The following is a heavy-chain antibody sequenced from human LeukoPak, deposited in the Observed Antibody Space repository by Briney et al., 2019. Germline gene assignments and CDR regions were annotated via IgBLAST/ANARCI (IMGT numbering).Heavy chain of an antibody. J-gene: IGHJ4*02. V-gene: IGHV4-34*01. CDR1: GGSFSGYY. Sequence: PSETLSLTCAVYGGSFSGYYWSWIRQPPGKGLEWIGEINHSGSTNYNPSLKSRVTISVDTSKNQFSLKLSSVTAADTAVYYCAREAVSSSWLDYWGQGTLVTVSS. D-gene: IGHD6-13*01. CDR2: INHSGST. CDR3: AREAVSSSWLDY.